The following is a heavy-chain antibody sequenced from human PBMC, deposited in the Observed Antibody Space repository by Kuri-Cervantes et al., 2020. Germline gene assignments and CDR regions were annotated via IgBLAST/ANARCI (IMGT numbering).Heavy chain of an antibody. CDR2: ISYDGSNK. Sequence: GESLKISCAASGFTFSSYAMHWVRQAPGKGLEWVAVISYDGSNKYYADSVKGRFTISRDNSKNTPYLQMNSLRAEDTAVYYCASHIAVARMVDYWAQGTLVTVSS. CDR3: ASHIAVARMVDY. D-gene: IGHD6-19*01. CDR1: GFTFSSYA. V-gene: IGHV3-30-3*01. J-gene: IGHJ4*02.